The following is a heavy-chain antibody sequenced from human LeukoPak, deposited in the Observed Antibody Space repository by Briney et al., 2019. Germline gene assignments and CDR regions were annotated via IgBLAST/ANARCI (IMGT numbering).Heavy chain of an antibody. J-gene: IGHJ5*02. D-gene: IGHD6-13*01. V-gene: IGHV5-51*01. CDR1: GYSFTSHW. CDR3: ARHPIAAGGAYNWFDP. CDR2: IYPRDSNT. Sequence: SGESLKISCKGSGYGSGYSFTSHWIAWVRQMPGKGLEWMGIIYPRDSNTIYSPSFQGQVTISVDTSINTAYLQWISLKASDTAMYYCARHPIAAGGAYNWFDPWGQGTLVTVSS.